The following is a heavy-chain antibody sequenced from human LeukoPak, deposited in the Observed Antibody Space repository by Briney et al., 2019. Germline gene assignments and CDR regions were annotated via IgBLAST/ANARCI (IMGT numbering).Heavy chain of an antibody. CDR3: ARGRDEVVPAAMGYYYYMDV. CDR1: GYTFTSYG. D-gene: IGHD2-2*01. V-gene: IGHV1-8*03. J-gene: IGHJ6*03. Sequence: GASVKVSCKASGYTFTSYGINWVRQATGQGLEWMGWMNPNSGNTGYAQKFQGRVTITRNTSISTAYMELSSLRSEDTAVCYCARGRDEVVPAAMGYYYYMDVWGKGTTVTVSS. CDR2: MNPNSGNT.